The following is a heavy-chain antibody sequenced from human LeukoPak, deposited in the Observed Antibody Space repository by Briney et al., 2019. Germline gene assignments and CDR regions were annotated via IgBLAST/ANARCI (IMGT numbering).Heavy chain of an antibody. CDR2: IYYSGST. J-gene: IGHJ4*02. Sequence: SETLSLTCTVPGGSISSYYWSWIRQPPGNGLEWIGYIYYSGSTNYNPSPKSRVTISVDTSKNQFSLKLSSVTAADTAVYYCARGYGGSYGHFDYWGQGTLVTVSS. CDR1: GGSISSYY. D-gene: IGHD3-16*01. V-gene: IGHV4-59*01. CDR3: ARGYGGSYGHFDY.